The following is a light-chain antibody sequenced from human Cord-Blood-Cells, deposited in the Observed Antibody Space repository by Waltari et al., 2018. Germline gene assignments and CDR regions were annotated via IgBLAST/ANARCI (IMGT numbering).Light chain of an antibody. CDR2: DAS. CDR1: RDMSNY. V-gene: IGKV1-33*01. J-gene: IGKJ2*03. CDR3: QQYDNLPS. Sequence: DIQMTQSPAPLSASVGNKVAITCQASRDMSNYLNWYQQKTGKAPKLLIYDASNLETGVPSRFSGSGSGTDFTFTISSLQPEDIATYYCQQYDNLPSFGQGTKLEIK.